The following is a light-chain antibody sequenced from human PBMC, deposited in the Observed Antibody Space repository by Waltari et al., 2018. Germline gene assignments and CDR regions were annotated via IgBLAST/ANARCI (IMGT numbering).Light chain of an antibody. CDR3: QQRRTWPSIT. V-gene: IGKV3-11*01. CDR2: DAS. Sequence: EIVLTQSPATLSLSPGERGTLSCRASQSINTNLAWYQQKPGQAPRLLIYDASNRATGIPARFSGSGSGTDFTLTISSLEREDFAVYHCQQRRTWPSITFGQGTRLEIK. CDR1: QSINTN. J-gene: IGKJ5*01.